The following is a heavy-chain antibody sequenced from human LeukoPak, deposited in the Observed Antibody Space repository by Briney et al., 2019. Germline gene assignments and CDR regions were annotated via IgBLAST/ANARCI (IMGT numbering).Heavy chain of an antibody. D-gene: IGHD3-9*01. V-gene: IGHV1-2*02. CDR3: ARASHAAARFNWSDY. CDR2: INPNSGGT. CDR1: GYTFTGYY. Sequence: GASVTVRFSASGYTFTGYYIHRVRQAPGQGLEWMGWINPNSGGTNYAQKFQGRVTMTRDTSISTAYMELSRLRSDDTAVYYCARASHAAARFNWSDYWGQGTLVTVSS. J-gene: IGHJ4*02.